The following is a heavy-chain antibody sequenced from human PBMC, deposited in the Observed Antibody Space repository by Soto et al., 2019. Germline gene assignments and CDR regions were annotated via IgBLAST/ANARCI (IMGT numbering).Heavy chain of an antibody. D-gene: IGHD1-1*01. CDR1: EFTYTNYG. CDR2: LRGSSGAV. Sequence: EVQLLESGGGLVQPGGSLRLSCTASEFTYTNYGMTWVRQAPGKGLEWVSALRGSSGAVQYAESVKGRFTISRDNSQNTLFLQMNSLRAEDTAIYYCAKTQLELCYWYFDLWGRGTLVTVSS. J-gene: IGHJ2*01. V-gene: IGHV3-23*01. CDR3: AKTQLELCYWYFDL.